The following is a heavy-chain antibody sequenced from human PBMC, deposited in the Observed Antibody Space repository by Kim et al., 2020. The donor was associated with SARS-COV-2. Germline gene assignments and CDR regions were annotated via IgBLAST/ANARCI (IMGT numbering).Heavy chain of an antibody. J-gene: IGHJ4*02. V-gene: IGHV3-30*04. Sequence: GGSLRLSCAASGFTFSSYAMHWVRQAPGKGLEWVAVISYDGSNKYYADSVKGRFTISRDNSKNTLYLQMNSLRAEDTAVYYCAREGTVKSLGSYFDYWGQGTLVTVSS. D-gene: IGHD4-17*01. CDR2: ISYDGSNK. CDR1: GFTFSSYA. CDR3: AREGTVKSLGSYFDY.